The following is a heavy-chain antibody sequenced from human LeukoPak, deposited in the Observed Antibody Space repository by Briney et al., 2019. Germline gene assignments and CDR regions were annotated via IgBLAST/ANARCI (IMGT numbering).Heavy chain of an antibody. CDR1: GYTFTSYG. CDR2: ISAYNGNT. CDR3: AREDYYDSSGYYAFDI. D-gene: IGHD3-22*01. J-gene: IGHJ3*02. Sequence: ASVKVSCKASGYTFTSYGISWVRQAPGQGLEWMGWISAYNGNTNYAQKLQGRVTMTTDTSTSTAYMELRSLRSDGTAVYYCAREDYYDSSGYYAFDIWGQGTMVTVSS. V-gene: IGHV1-18*01.